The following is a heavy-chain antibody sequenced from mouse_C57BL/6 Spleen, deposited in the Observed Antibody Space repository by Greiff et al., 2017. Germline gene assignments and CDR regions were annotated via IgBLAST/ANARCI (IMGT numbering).Heavy chain of an antibody. CDR1: GYTFTSYG. J-gene: IGHJ4*01. D-gene: IGHD2-4*01. CDR3: ARCDYDGLYAMDY. CDR2: IYLGNGYT. Sequence: EVQLQQSGAELVRPGSSVKMSCKTSGYTFTSYGINWVKQRPGQGLEWIGYIYLGNGYTEYNEKFKGKATLTSDTSSSTAYMQLSSLTSEDSAIYFCARCDYDGLYAMDYWGQGTSVTVSS. V-gene: IGHV1-58*01.